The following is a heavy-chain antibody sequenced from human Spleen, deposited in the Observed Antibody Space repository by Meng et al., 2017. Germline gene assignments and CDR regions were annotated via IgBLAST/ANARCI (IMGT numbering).Heavy chain of an antibody. Sequence: GGSLRLSCAASGFTFSSYAMHWVRQAPGKGLEWVAVISYDGSNKYYADSVKGRFTISRDNSKNTLYLQMNSLRAEDTAVYYCARANVDTAMVLRFWGQGTLVTVSS. V-gene: IGHV3-30*04. CDR2: ISYDGSNK. J-gene: IGHJ4*02. CDR3: ARANVDTAMVLRF. D-gene: IGHD5-18*01. CDR1: GFTFSSYA.